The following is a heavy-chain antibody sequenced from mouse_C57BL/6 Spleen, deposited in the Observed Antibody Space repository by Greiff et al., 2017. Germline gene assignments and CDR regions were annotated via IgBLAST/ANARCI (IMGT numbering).Heavy chain of an antibody. CDR3: AREVYYYGSSGYFDY. CDR2: IYPGSGST. Sequence: QVQLQQPGAELVKPGASVKMSCKASGYTFTSYRITWVKQRPGQGLEWIGDIYPGSGSTNYNEKFKSKATLTVDTSSSAAYMQLSSLTSEDSSVYYCAREVYYYGSSGYFDYWGQGTTLTVSS. J-gene: IGHJ2*01. V-gene: IGHV1-55*01. CDR1: GYTFTSYR. D-gene: IGHD1-1*01.